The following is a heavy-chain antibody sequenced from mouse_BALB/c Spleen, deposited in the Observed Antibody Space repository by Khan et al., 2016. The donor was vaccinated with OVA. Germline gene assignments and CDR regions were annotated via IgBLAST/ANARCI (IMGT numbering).Heavy chain of an antibody. Sequence: QVQLQQPGAELVKAGASVKMSCKASGYTFTSYWMHWVKQRLGQGLEWVAETNPTNGRTYYNEKFKSKATLTVDKSSSTAYMLLSGPTFEDYAVYYCARIKKIVATYFDYWGQGTTLTVSS. D-gene: IGHD1-1*01. CDR2: TNPTNGRT. V-gene: IGHV1S81*02. CDR3: ARIKKIVATYFDY. J-gene: IGHJ2*01. CDR1: GYTFTSYW.